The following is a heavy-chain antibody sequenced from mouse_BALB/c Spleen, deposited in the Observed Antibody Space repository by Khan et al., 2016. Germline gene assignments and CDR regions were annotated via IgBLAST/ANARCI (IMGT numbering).Heavy chain of an antibody. D-gene: IGHD2-14*01. CDR2: IHYSGNT. V-gene: IGHV3-1*02. CDR1: GYSITSGYS. J-gene: IGHJ4*01. Sequence: EVQLQESGPDLVKPSQSLSLTCTVSGYSITSGYSWQWIRQFLGNKLEWMGYIHYSGNTNYNPSLKSRISITRDTPKNQFFLQLNSVTTEDTATYFCARSDFYRYDDAMDYWGQGMSVTVSS. CDR3: ARSDFYRYDDAMDY.